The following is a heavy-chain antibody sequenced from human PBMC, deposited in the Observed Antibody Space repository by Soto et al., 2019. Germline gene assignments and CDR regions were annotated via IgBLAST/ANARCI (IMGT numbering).Heavy chain of an antibody. CDR3: ARENIFTAATGKRDFDC. J-gene: IGHJ4*02. Sequence: PSETLSLTCTLSGGTITDYYWSWIRQPAGKGLEWIGGIDSSGSTNYNPSLNSRVIMSVDTSQNQFSLNLSSVTAADTAKYYCARENIFTAATGKRDFDCWGQGTLVTVSS. V-gene: IGHV4-4*07. CDR2: IDSSGST. D-gene: IGHD6-13*01. CDR1: GGTITDYY.